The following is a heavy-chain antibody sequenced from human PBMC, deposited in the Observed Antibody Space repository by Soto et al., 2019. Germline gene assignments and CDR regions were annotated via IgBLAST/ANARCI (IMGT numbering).Heavy chain of an antibody. CDR3: ARATFGPYDTSGYYDY. V-gene: IGHV4-59*01. J-gene: IGHJ4*02. D-gene: IGHD3-22*01. CDR2: IHYTGYT. Sequence: SETLSLTCIVSGDSITTYYWTWIRQPPGKGLEWIGSIHYTGYTNYSPSLKSRVTMSVDTSKNHFSLRLTSVTAADTAVYYCARATFGPYDTSGYYDYWGQGDLVTVSS. CDR1: GDSITTYY.